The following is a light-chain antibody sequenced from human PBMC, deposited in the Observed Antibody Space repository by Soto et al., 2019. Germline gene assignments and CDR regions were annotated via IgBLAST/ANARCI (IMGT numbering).Light chain of an antibody. CDR2: EVS. CDR1: SSDVGGYNY. V-gene: IGLV2-14*01. Sequence: QSASVSGSPGQSITISCTGTSSDVGGYNYVSWYQQHPGKAPKLMIYEVSNRPSRVSNRFSGSKSGNTASLTISGLQAEDEADYYCSSYTRSSTSYVFGTGTKVTVL. J-gene: IGLJ1*01. CDR3: SSYTRSSTSYV.